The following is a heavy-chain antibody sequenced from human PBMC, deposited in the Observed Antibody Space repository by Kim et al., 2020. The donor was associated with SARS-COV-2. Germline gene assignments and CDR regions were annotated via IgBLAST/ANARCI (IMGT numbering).Heavy chain of an antibody. CDR2: ISSSSSTI. V-gene: IGHV3-48*02. J-gene: IGHJ6*02. CDR3: ARRIHYDFWSGLDYYYYGMDV. Sequence: GGSLRLSCAASGFTFSSYSMNWVRQAPGKGLEWVSYISSSSSTIYYADSVKGRFTISRDNAKNSLYLQMNSLRDEDTAVYYCARRIHYDFWSGLDYYYYGMDVWGQGTTVTVSS. D-gene: IGHD3-3*01. CDR1: GFTFSSYS.